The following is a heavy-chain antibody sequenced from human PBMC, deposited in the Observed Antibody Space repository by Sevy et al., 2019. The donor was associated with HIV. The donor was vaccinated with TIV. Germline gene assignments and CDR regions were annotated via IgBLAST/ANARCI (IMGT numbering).Heavy chain of an antibody. CDR2: INHSGST. CDR1: GGSFSGYY. J-gene: IGHJ4*02. D-gene: IGHD3-10*01. CDR3: ARGGGSGNGY. V-gene: IGHV4-34*01. Sequence: SETLSLTCAVYGGSFSGYYWSWIRQPPGKGLEWIGEINHSGSTNYNPSLKSRVTISVDTSKNQFSLKLSSVTAADTAVYYCARGGGSGNGYWGQGTLVTVSS.